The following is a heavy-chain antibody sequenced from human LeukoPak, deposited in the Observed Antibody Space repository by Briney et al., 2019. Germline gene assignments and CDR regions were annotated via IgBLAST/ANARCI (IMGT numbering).Heavy chain of an antibody. Sequence: GGSLRLSCAASGFTFSSYGMHWVRQAPGKGLEWVAVIWYDGSNKWYADSVKGRFTIFRDNSKNTLYLQMNSLRAEDTAVYYCAKDLGMRFSMDVWGKGTTVTVSP. V-gene: IGHV3-33*06. D-gene: IGHD1-26*01. J-gene: IGHJ6*04. CDR3: AKDLGMRFSMDV. CDR2: IWYDGSNK. CDR1: GFTFSSYG.